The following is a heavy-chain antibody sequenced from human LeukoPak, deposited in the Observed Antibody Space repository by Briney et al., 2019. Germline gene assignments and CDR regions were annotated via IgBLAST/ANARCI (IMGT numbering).Heavy chain of an antibody. D-gene: IGHD2-2*01. V-gene: IGHV4-4*07. Sequence: SETLSLTCTVSGASISSHYWSWIRQPAGKGLEWIGRIYTSGSTNYNPSLKSRVTISVDTSKNQFSLKLSSVTAADTAVYYCARGGGCSSTSCYLPFDPWGQGTLVTVSS. CDR3: ARGGGCSSTSCYLPFDP. CDR1: GASISSHY. CDR2: IYTSGST. J-gene: IGHJ5*02.